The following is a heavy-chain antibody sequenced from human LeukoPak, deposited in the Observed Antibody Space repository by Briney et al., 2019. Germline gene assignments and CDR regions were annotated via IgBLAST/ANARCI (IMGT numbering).Heavy chain of an antibody. CDR2: IYYSGST. D-gene: IGHD3-16*01. V-gene: IGHV4-59*01. J-gene: IGHJ5*02. CDR1: GGSISSYY. Sequence: SETLSLTCTVSGGSISSYYWSWIRQPPGKGLEWIGYIYYSGSTNYNPSLKSRVTISVDTSKNQFSLKLSSVTAADTAVYYCARDGAKALNWFDPWGQGTLVTVSS. CDR3: ARDGAKALNWFDP.